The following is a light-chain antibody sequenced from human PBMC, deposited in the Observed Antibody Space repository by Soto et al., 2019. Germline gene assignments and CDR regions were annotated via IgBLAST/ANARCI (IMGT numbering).Light chain of an antibody. CDR2: GAS. V-gene: IGKV3-20*01. CDR3: QQYGSSPPWT. Sequence: ELVLTQSPGTLSLSPGERATLFSRASRRVSSSYLAWYQQKPGQAPRLLIYGASSRATGIPDRFSGSGSGTDFTLTISRLEPEDFAVDYCQQYGSSPPWTFGQGTKVDI. CDR1: RRVSSSY. J-gene: IGKJ1*01.